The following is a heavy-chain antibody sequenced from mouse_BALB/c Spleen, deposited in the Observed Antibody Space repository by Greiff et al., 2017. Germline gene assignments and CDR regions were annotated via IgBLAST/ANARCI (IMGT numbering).Heavy chain of an antibody. J-gene: IGHJ2*01. CDR2: ISSGGST. D-gene: IGHD2-1*01. V-gene: IGHV5-6-5*01. CDR3: ARGDGNHLFAY. CDR1: GFTFSSYA. Sequence: EVKLVESGGGLVKPGGSLKISCAASGFTFSSYAMSWVRQTPEKRLEWVASISSGGSTYYPDSVKGRFTISRDNARNTLYLQMSSLRSEDTAMYYCARGDGNHLFAYWGQGTTLTVSS.